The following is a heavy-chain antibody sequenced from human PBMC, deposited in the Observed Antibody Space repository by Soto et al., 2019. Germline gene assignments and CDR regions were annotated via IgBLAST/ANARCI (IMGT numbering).Heavy chain of an antibody. V-gene: IGHV1-18*01. CDR3: ARDLLEYYDFPIPGI. Sequence: GASLKVSCKASGYTFTSYGISWVRQAPGQGLEWMGWISAYNGNTNYAQKLQGRVTMTTDTSTSTAYMELRSLRSDDTAVYYCARDLLEYYDFPIPGIWGQGTMVTVSS. CDR2: ISAYNGNT. J-gene: IGHJ3*02. CDR1: GYTFTSYG. D-gene: IGHD3-3*01.